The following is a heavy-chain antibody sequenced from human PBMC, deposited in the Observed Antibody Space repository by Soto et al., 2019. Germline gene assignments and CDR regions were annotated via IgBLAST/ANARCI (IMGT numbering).Heavy chain of an antibody. J-gene: IGHJ4*02. CDR3: ARDDSGLNVEADYDILTGPRAWDY. V-gene: IGHV3-21*01. Sequence: GGSLRLSCAASGFTFSSYSMNWVRQAPGKGLEWVSSISSSSSYIYYADSVKGRFTISRDNAKNSLYLQMNSLRAEDTAVYYCARDDSGLNVEADYDILTGPRAWDYWGQGTLVTVSS. CDR2: ISSSSSYI. D-gene: IGHD3-9*01. CDR1: GFTFSSYS.